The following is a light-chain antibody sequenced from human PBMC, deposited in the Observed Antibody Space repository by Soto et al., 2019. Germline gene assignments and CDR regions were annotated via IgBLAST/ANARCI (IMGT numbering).Light chain of an antibody. V-gene: IGLV1-40*01. CDR3: QSYDSSLSGSVV. CDR2: GNS. J-gene: IGLJ2*01. CDR1: SSNIGAGYD. Sequence: QSVLTQPPSVSGAPGQIVTISCTGSSSNIGAGYDVHWYQQLPGTAPKLLIYGNSNRPSGVPDRFSGSKSGTSASLAITGLQPEDEADYYCQSYDSSLSGSVVFGGGTKLTVL.